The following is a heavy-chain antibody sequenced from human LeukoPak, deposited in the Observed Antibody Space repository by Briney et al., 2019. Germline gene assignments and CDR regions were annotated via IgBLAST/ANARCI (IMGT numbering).Heavy chain of an antibody. V-gene: IGHV3-21*01. CDR1: GFTFSSYA. Sequence: PGGSLRLSCAASGFTFSSYAMSWVRQAPGKGLEWVSSFGTRSTSIYHAGSVKGRFAISRDNAKNSLYLQMNSLRAEDTALYYCAREVSEGFDFWGQGTLVTVSS. J-gene: IGHJ4*02. CDR3: AREVSEGFDF. CDR2: FGTRSTSI. D-gene: IGHD3-22*01.